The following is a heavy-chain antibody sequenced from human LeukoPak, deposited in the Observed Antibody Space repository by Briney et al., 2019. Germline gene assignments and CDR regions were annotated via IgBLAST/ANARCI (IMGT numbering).Heavy chain of an antibody. CDR3: LSGSYYFDY. V-gene: IGHV3-7*01. CDR1: GFTFSSYG. CDR2: IKQDGSEK. J-gene: IGHJ4*02. D-gene: IGHD1-26*01. Sequence: GGSLRLSCAASGFTFSSYGMHWVRQAPGKGLEWVANIKQDGSEKYYVDSVKGRFTISRDNAKNSLYLQMNSLRAEDTALYYCLSGSYYFDYWGQGTLVTVSS.